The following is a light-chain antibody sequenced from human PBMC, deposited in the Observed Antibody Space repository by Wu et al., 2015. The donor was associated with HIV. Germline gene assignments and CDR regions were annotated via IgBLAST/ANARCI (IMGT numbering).Light chain of an antibody. V-gene: IGKV3-11*01. CDR1: QSVSSY. CDR2: DAS. Sequence: EIVLTQSPATLSLSPGERATLSCRASQSVSSYLAWYQQKPGQAPRLLIYDASNRATGIPARFSGSGSGTDLTLTISSLEPEDFAVYYCQQGNNWPLTFGQGTRLDIK. CDR3: QQGNNWPLT. J-gene: IGKJ5*01.